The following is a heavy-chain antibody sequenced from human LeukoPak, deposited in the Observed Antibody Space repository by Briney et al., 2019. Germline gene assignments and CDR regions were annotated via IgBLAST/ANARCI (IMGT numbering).Heavy chain of an antibody. J-gene: IGHJ4*02. D-gene: IGHD2-2*01. CDR3: ARGYCSSTRCSPGVY. V-gene: IGHV1-2*02. CDR2: INPNSGGT. CDR1: GYTFTGYY. Sequence: ASVKVSCKASGYTFTGYYMHWVRQAPGQGLEWMGWINPNSGGTNYAQKFQGRVTMTRDTSISTAYMELSRLRSDDTAVYYCARGYCSSTRCSPGVYWGQGTLVTVSS.